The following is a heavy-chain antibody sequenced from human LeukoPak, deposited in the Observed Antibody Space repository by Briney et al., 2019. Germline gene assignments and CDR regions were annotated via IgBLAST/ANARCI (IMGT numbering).Heavy chain of an antibody. CDR2: ISATGYAT. CDR3: AREVLYYYDSSGYSRGYFDY. CDR1: GFILRTYA. Sequence: GGSLRLSCAASGFILRTYAMSWVRQAPGKGLEWVSAISATGYATYYADSVRGRFTISTDNSKSTVYLQMNSLRAEDTAVYYCAREVLYYYDSSGYSRGYFDYWAREPWSPSP. D-gene: IGHD3-22*01. V-gene: IGHV3-23*01. J-gene: IGHJ4*02.